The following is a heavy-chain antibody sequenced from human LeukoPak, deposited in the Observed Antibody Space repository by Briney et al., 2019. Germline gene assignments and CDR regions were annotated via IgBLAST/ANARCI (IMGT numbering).Heavy chain of an antibody. J-gene: IGHJ5*02. CDR1: GFTFSRYG. V-gene: IGHV3-30*18. CDR3: AKDKLVGATTVAWFDR. CDR2: ISYEGSNK. D-gene: IGHD1-26*01. Sequence: PGRSLRLSCVASGFTFSRYGMHWVRQAPGKGLEWVGVISYEGSNKYYADSVKGRFTISRDNSNNTLPLQMNSLRAEDTAVYYCAKDKLVGATTVAWFDRWGQGTLVTLSS.